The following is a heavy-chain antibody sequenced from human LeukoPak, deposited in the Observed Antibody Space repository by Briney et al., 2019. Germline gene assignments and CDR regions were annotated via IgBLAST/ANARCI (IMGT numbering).Heavy chain of an antibody. CDR3: ARLGIQGPTFDDY. CDR1: GGTFSSYA. CDR2: IIPIFGTA. V-gene: IGHV1-69*13. Sequence: SVKVSCKASGGTFSSYAISWVRQAPGQGLEWMGGIIPIFGTANYAQKFQGRVTITADESTSTAYMELSSLRSEDTAVYYCARLGIQGPTFDDYWGQGTLDTVSS. D-gene: IGHD3-9*01. J-gene: IGHJ4*02.